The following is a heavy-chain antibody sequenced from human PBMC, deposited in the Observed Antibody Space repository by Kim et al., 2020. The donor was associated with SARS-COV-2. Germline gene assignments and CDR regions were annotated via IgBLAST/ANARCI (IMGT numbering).Heavy chain of an antibody. J-gene: IGHJ4*02. D-gene: IGHD4-17*01. Sequence: ASVKVSCKASAYTFTDYYIHWVRQAPGQGLEWMGQINPNSGGTNYAQKFQGRVTMTRDTSISTTYIDLNRLRSDDTAVYYCAVMTAVTFNFDYWGQGTLVTVSS. CDR2: INPNSGGT. V-gene: IGHV1-2*06. CDR3: AVMTAVTFNFDY. CDR1: AYTFTDYY.